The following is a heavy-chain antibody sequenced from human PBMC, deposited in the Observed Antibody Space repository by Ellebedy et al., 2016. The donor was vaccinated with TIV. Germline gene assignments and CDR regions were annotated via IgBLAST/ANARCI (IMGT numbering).Heavy chain of an antibody. CDR1: GFTFSSYG. CDR2: ISYDGSNK. Sequence: GESLKISCAASGFTFSSYGMHWVRQAPGKGLEWVAVISYDGSNKYYADSVKGRFTISRDNAKNSLYLQMNSLRAEDTALYYCARDRGSSSFYGMDVWGQGTTVTVSS. J-gene: IGHJ6*02. CDR3: ARDRGSSSFYGMDV. V-gene: IGHV3-33*05. D-gene: IGHD6-13*01.